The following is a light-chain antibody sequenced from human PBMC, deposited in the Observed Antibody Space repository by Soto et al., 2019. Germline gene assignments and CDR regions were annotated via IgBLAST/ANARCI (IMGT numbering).Light chain of an antibody. CDR3: QQYYSSLHT. Sequence: DIVVAQSTDSLAVSLGERASVNCTSSQSVLSTSDNKYYLAWYQQKPGQPPKALFYWASTRESGVPDRFSGSGSGTDFTLTINSLQAEDVAVYYCQQYYSSLHTFGQGTKLEIK. CDR1: QSVLSTSDNKYY. J-gene: IGKJ2*01. CDR2: WAS. V-gene: IGKV4-1*01.